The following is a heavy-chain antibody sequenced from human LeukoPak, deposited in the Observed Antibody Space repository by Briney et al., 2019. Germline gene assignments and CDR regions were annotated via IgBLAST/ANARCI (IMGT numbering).Heavy chain of an antibody. J-gene: IGHJ4*02. CDR3: ARMPIVVVTASLDY. CDR1: GFTFSSYA. CDR2: ISYDGSNK. D-gene: IGHD2-21*02. V-gene: IGHV3-30*04. Sequence: QTGGSLRLSCAASGFTFSSYAMSWVRQAPGKGLEWVAVISYDGSNKYYADSVKGRFTISRDNSKNTLYLQMNSLRAEDTAVYYCARMPIVVVTASLDYWGQGTLVTVSS.